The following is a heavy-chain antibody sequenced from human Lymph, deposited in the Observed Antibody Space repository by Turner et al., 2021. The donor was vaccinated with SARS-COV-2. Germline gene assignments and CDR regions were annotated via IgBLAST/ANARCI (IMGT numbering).Heavy chain of an antibody. V-gene: IGHV3-21*01. CDR3: ARERYDSSGSESYYFDY. CDR1: GFSFSRYS. D-gene: IGHD3-22*01. Sequence: EVQLVESGGGLVTHGGSLRLPCAASGFSFSRYSMNWVRQAPGKGLEWVSSISSSSSYIYYADSVKGRFTISRDSAKNSLYLQMNSLRAEDTAVYYCARERYDSSGSESYYFDYWGQGTLVTVSS. J-gene: IGHJ4*02. CDR2: ISSSSSYI.